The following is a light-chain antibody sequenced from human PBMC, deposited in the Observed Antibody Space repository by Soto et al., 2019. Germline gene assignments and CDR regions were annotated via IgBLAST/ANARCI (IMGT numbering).Light chain of an antibody. Sequence: QSALTQPRSVSGSPGQSVTISCTGTSSDVGGYNYVSWYQQHPGKAPKLMIYDVSKRPSGAPARFSGSKSGNTASLTISGLQAEDEADSYCCSYAGCYTDVVFGGGTKLTVL. CDR1: SSDVGGYNY. CDR3: CSYAGCYTDVV. CDR2: DVS. J-gene: IGLJ2*01. V-gene: IGLV2-11*01.